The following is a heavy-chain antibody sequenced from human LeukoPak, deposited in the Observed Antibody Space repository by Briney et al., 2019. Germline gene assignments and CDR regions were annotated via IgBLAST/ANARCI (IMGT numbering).Heavy chain of an antibody. Sequence: ASVKVSCKASGYTFTGYYMHWVRQAPEQGLEWMGWINPNSGGTNYAQKFQGRVTMTRDTSISTAYMELSRLRSDDTAVYYCARTYYYGSGSYCGYDYWGQGTLVTVSS. CDR1: GYTFTGYY. CDR2: INPNSGGT. CDR3: ARTYYYGSGSYCGYDY. J-gene: IGHJ4*02. D-gene: IGHD3-10*01. V-gene: IGHV1-2*02.